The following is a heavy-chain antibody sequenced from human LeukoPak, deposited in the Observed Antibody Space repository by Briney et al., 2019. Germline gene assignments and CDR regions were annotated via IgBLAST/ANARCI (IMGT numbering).Heavy chain of an antibody. CDR2: IWYDGSNK. V-gene: IGHV3-33*01. Sequence: GGSLRLSCAASGFTFSSYGMHWVRQAPGKGLEWVAVIWYDGSNKYYADSVKGRFTISRDNSKNTLYLQMNSLRSDDTAVYYCARDRDYYDSSGYAYWGQGTLVTVSS. D-gene: IGHD3-22*01. CDR1: GFTFSSYG. J-gene: IGHJ4*02. CDR3: ARDRDYYDSSGYAY.